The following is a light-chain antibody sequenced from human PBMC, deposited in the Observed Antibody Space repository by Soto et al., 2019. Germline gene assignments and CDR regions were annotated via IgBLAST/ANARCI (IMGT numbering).Light chain of an antibody. CDR3: QQDGSSPPWT. J-gene: IGKJ1*01. CDR1: QSVSSSY. Sequence: EIVLTQSPGTLSLSPGQRSTLSCRASQSVSSSYLAWYQQKPGHDPRLLIYGASSRAAGIPDRFSGSGSWTDFTLTISRLEPEDFAVYYCQQDGSSPPWTFGQGTKVEIK. CDR2: GAS. V-gene: IGKV3-20*01.